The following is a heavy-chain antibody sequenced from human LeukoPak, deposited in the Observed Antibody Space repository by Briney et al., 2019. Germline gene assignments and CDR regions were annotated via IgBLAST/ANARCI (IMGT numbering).Heavy chain of an antibody. Sequence: GGSLRLSCAASGFTFSDYNMRWIRQAPGKGLEWVSSISRSGSTKYYADSVKGRFTISRDNAKNSLFLQMNSLRAEDTAVYYCARNRRGYPYYYYMDVWGKGTTVTVSS. CDR2: ISRSGSTK. V-gene: IGHV3-11*01. J-gene: IGHJ6*03. CDR1: GFTFSDYN. CDR3: ARNRRGYPYYYYMDV. D-gene: IGHD5-18*01.